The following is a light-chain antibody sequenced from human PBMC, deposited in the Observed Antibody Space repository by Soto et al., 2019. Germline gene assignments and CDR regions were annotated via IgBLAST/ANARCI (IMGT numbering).Light chain of an antibody. CDR2: GAS. CDR3: QQANTVPPWT. Sequence: DIQMTQSPSSVSASVGDRVTMSCRASQGISSWLAWYQQKPGKAPTLLIYGASSLQSGVPSRFSSSGSGTDFTLTITCLRAEDSGTYYCQQANTVPPWTFGQGTKVEIK. J-gene: IGKJ1*01. CDR1: QGISSW. V-gene: IGKV1-12*01.